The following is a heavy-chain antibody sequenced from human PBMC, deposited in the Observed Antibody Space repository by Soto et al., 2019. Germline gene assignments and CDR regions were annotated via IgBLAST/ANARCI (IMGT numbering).Heavy chain of an antibody. CDR2: IRNQSYQETT. CDR1: GFTFRLYS. V-gene: IGHV3-49*04. Sequence: GGSLRLSCAASGFTFRLYSLNWVRQAPGKGLEWVGLIRNQSYQETTEYAAAVKGRFTISRDNSKNTLYLQMNSLRAEDTAVYYCARESHGSGSFDYWGQGTLVTVSS. CDR3: ARESHGSGSFDY. D-gene: IGHD3-10*01. J-gene: IGHJ4*02.